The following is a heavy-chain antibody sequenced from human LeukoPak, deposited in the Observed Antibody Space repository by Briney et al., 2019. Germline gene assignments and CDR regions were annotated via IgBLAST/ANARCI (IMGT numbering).Heavy chain of an antibody. D-gene: IGHD3-10*01. J-gene: IGHJ3*02. Sequence: PSETLSLTCTVSGGSISNYYWSWIRQPPGKGLEWIGYIYYSGSTNYNPSLKSRVTISVDTSKNQFSLKLSSVTAADTAVYYCARGPRSSGSGRGAFDIWGQGTMVTVSS. V-gene: IGHV4-59*01. CDR1: GGSISNYY. CDR3: ARGPRSSGSGRGAFDI. CDR2: IYYSGST.